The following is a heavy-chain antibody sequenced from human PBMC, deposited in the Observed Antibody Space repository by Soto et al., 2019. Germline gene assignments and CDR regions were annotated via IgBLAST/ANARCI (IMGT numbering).Heavy chain of an antibody. Sequence: SVKGSCKASGGTFSSYAISWVRQAPGQGLEWMGGIIPIFGTANYAQKFQGRVTITVDESTSTAYMELSSLRSEDTAVYYCARDPGEESGYNFAGETGPAIWGQGTLVTVSS. CDR3: ARDPGEESGYNFAGETGPAI. CDR1: GGTFSSYA. CDR2: IIPIFGTA. V-gene: IGHV1-69*13. J-gene: IGHJ4*02. D-gene: IGHD5-12*01.